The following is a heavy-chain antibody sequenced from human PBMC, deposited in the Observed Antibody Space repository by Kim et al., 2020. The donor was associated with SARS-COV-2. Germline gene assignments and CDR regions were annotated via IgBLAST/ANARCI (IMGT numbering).Heavy chain of an antibody. V-gene: IGHV1-69*13. Sequence: SVKVSCKASGGTFSSYAISWVRQAPGQGLEWMGGIIPIFGTANYAQKFQGRVTNTADESTSTAYMELSSLRSEDTAVYYCARARGSGYSLGWYFDLWGRGTLVTVSS. CDR3: ARARGSGYSLGWYFDL. CDR1: GGTFSSYA. D-gene: IGHD3-3*01. J-gene: IGHJ2*01. CDR2: IIPIFGTA.